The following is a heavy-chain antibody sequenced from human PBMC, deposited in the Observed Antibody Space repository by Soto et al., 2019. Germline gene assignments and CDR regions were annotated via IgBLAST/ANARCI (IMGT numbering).Heavy chain of an antibody. V-gene: IGHV3-23*01. CDR2: ISGSGGST. Sequence: PRLSCAASGFTFSSYAMSWVRQAPGKGLEWVSAISGSGGSTYYADSVKGRFTISRDNSKNTLYLQMNSLRAEDTAVYYCAKDGGGYCTNGVCYTYYYYGMDVWGQGTTVTVSS. CDR3: AKDGGGYCTNGVCYTYYYYGMDV. J-gene: IGHJ6*02. CDR1: GFTFSSYA. D-gene: IGHD2-8*01.